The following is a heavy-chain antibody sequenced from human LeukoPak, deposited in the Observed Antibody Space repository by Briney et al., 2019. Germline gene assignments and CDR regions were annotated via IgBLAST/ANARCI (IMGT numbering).Heavy chain of an antibody. Sequence: GGSLRLSCAASGFVFRNYFMSWVRQAPGKGLEWVASIKNDGSEKYYVDSVRGRYTISRDNTKNSLYLQMSSLRAEDTAVYYCATDRGWRTSGYYLYYFEYWGQGTQVTFSS. CDR1: GFVFRNYF. CDR2: IKNDGSEK. V-gene: IGHV3-7*01. J-gene: IGHJ4*02. CDR3: ATDRGWRTSGYYLYYFEY. D-gene: IGHD3-3*01.